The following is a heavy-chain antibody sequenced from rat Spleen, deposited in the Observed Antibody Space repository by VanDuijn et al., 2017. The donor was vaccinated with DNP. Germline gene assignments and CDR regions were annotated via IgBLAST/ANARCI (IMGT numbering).Heavy chain of an antibody. D-gene: IGHD1-2*01. CDR1: GFTFSDYA. CDR3: ARGSSSIYWYFDF. CDR2: ISYDGSST. J-gene: IGHJ1*01. V-gene: IGHV5-17*01. Sequence: EVQLVESGGGLVQPGRSLQLSCAASGFTFSDYAMAWVRQAPKKGLEWVATISYDGSSTYYRDSVKGRFTISRDDAKSSLYLQMNSLKSQDTATYYSARGSSSIYWYFDFWGPGTMVTVSS.